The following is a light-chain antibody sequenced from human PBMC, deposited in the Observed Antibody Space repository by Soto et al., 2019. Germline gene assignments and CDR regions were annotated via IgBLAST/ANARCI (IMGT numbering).Light chain of an antibody. CDR3: QQLFDSPIT. V-gene: IGKV1-39*01. J-gene: IGKJ5*01. CDR1: QTISTY. Sequence: DIQMTQSPSPLSASVGDRVTITCRASQTISTYLNWYQQKPGKAPKLLIYGAYSLQSGVQSRFSGSGSGTDFTLTIRSLQPEDFATYYCQQLFDSPITFGQGTRLEIK. CDR2: GAY.